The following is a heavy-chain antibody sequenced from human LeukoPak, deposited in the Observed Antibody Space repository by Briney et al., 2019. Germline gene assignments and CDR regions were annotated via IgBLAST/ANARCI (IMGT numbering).Heavy chain of an antibody. CDR1: GYTFTTYY. Sequence: GASVKVSCKASGYTFTTYYMHWVRQAPGQGLEWMGITNPSGGSTSYAQKFQGRVTMTRDTSTSTVYMELSSLRSEDTAVYYCARDGETTVVTPRYFDYWGQGTLVTVSS. V-gene: IGHV1-46*01. D-gene: IGHD4-23*01. J-gene: IGHJ4*02. CDR3: ARDGETTVVTPRYFDY. CDR2: TNPSGGST.